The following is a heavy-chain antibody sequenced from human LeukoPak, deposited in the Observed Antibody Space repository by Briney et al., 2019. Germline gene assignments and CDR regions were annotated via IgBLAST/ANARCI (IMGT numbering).Heavy chain of an antibody. V-gene: IGHV4-38-2*01. CDR1: GFTFSSYG. CDR3: ATYTSAGSYGSGSYYNEKIDY. Sequence: LRLSCAASGFTFSSYGMHWIRQPPGKGLEWVGSIYYSGSTYYNPSLKSRVTISVDTSKNQFSLRLSSVTAADTAVYYCATYTSAGSYGSGSYYNEKIDYWGQGTLVTVSS. D-gene: IGHD3-10*01. CDR2: IYYSGST. J-gene: IGHJ4*02.